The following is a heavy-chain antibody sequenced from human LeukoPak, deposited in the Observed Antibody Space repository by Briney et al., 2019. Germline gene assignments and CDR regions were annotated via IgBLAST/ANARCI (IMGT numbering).Heavy chain of an antibody. J-gene: IGHJ4*02. D-gene: IGHD3-10*01. CDR2: ISSSSSTI. CDR1: GFTFSSYS. CDR3: ARDETYYYGIYYFDY. V-gene: IGHV3-48*04. Sequence: PGGSLRLSCAASGFTFSSYSMNWVRQAPGKGLEWVSFISSSSSTIYYADSVKGRFTISRDNAKNSLYLQMNSLRAEDTAVYYCARDETYYYGIYYFDYWGQGTLVTVSS.